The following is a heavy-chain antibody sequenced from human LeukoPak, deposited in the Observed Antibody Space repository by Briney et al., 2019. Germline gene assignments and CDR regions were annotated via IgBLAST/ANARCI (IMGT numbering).Heavy chain of an antibody. CDR1: GFIGSSNY. D-gene: IGHD3-10*01. J-gene: IGHJ4*02. CDR2: IYSGDST. CDR3: ASPRIYGSGSYPDY. V-gene: IGHV3-66*01. Sequence: GGSLRLSCAASGFIGSSNYMTWVRQAPGEGLGWVSVIYSGDSTYYADSVKGRFTISRDNSKNTVYLQMNSLRADDTAVYYCASPRIYGSGSYPDYWGRGTLVTVSS.